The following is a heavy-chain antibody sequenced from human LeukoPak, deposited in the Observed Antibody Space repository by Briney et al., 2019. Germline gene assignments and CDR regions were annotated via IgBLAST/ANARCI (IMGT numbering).Heavy chain of an antibody. J-gene: IGHJ5*02. CDR3: ARADPSSIALEWFDP. CDR2: IYYSGST. Sequence: SETLSLTCTVSGGSISSYYWSWIRQPPGKGLEWIGYIYYSGSTNYNPSLKSRVTISVDTSKNQFSLKLSSVTAADTAVYYCARADPSSIALEWFDPWGQGTLVTVSS. D-gene: IGHD6-6*01. CDR1: GGSISSYY. V-gene: IGHV4-59*12.